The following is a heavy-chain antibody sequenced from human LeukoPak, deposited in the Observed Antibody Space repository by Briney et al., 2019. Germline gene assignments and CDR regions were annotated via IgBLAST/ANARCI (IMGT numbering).Heavy chain of an antibody. CDR1: GFTFSSYS. CDR3: AREAGPGDWYFDL. J-gene: IGHJ2*01. V-gene: IGHV3-21*01. Sequence: GGSLRLSCAASGFTFSSYSMNWVRQAPGKGLEWVSSISSSSSYIYYADSVKGRSTISRDNAKNSLYLQMNSLRAEDTAVYYCAREAGPGDWYFDLWGRGTLVTVSS. D-gene: IGHD4-17*01. CDR2: ISSSSSYI.